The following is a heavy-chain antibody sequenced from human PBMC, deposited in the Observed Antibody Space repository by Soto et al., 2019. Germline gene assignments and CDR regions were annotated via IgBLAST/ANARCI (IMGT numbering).Heavy chain of an antibody. CDR1: GGSFSDTY. V-gene: IGHV4-34*01. J-gene: IGHJ4*02. D-gene: IGHD2-2*01. CDR2: INHNTNT. Sequence: SETLSLTCAVYGGSFSDTYWNWFRQPPGKGLEWIGEINHNTNTIYNPSLTSRVTISVDTSKNHFSLKLTSVTAADTARYYCAIVPDVIYWGQGTRVTVSS. CDR3: AIVPDVIY.